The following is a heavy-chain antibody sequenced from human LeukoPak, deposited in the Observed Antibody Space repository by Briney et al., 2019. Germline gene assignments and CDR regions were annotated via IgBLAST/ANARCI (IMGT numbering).Heavy chain of an antibody. CDR3: AWSFTGDYFDY. Sequence: SVKVSCKASGGTFSSYAISWVRQAPGQGLEWMGGIIPIFGTANYAQKFQGRVTVTADESTSTAYMELSSLRSEDTAVYYCAWSFTGDYFDYWGQGTLVTVSS. CDR1: GGTFSSYA. V-gene: IGHV1-69*13. J-gene: IGHJ4*02. CDR2: IIPIFGTA.